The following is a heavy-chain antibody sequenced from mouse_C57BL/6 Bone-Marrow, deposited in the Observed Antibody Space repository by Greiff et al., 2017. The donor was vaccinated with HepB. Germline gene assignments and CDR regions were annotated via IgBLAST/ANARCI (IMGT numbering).Heavy chain of an antibody. CDR3: ARITTVVASDYAMDY. D-gene: IGHD1-1*01. CDR1: GYTFTDYY. J-gene: IGHJ4*01. CDR2: INPYNGGT. Sequence: VQLKESGPVLVKPGASVKMSCKASGYTFTDYYMNWVKQSHGKSLEWIGVINPYNGGTSYNQKFKGKATLTVDKSSSTAYMELNSLTSEDSAVYYCARITTVVASDYAMDYWGQGTSVTVSS. V-gene: IGHV1-19*01.